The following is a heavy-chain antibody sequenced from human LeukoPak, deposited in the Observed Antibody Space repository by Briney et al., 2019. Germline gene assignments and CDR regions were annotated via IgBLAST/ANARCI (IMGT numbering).Heavy chain of an antibody. J-gene: IGHJ4*02. CDR3: AKAILPATILSFNDY. CDR1: GFTFSSYA. CDR2: ISGGGSST. V-gene: IGHV3-23*01. Sequence: GGSLRLSCAASGFTFSSYAMSWVRQAPGKGLEWVSTISGGGSSTYYADSVKGRFTISRDNSKDTLYLQMNSLRAEDTAIYYCAKAILPATILSFNDYWGQGTLVTVSS. D-gene: IGHD2-2*02.